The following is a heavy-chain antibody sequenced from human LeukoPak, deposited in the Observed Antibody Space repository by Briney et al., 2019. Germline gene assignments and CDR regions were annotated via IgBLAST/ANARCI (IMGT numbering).Heavy chain of an antibody. D-gene: IGHD6-19*01. CDR3: ARVKTGRHSSGWTFDY. Sequence: GASVKVSCKASGYTFTGYYMHWVRQAPGQGLEWMGWINPNSGGTNYAQKFQGRVTMTRDTSISAAYMELNRLRSDDTAVYYCARVKTGRHSSGWTFDYWGQGTLVTVSS. J-gene: IGHJ4*02. CDR1: GYTFTGYY. CDR2: INPNSGGT. V-gene: IGHV1-2*02.